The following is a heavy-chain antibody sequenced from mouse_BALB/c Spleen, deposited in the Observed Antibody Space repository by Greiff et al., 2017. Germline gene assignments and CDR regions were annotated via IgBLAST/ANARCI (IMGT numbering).Heavy chain of an antibody. Sequence: LQQSGPGLVQPSQSLSITCTVSGFSLTSYGVHWVRQSPGKGLEWLGVIWSGGSTDYNAAFISRLSISKDNSKSQVFFKMNSLQANDTAIYYCARSNWDETFYYAMDYWGQGTSVTVSS. V-gene: IGHV2-2*02. CDR1: GFSLTSYG. D-gene: IGHD4-1*02. CDR2: IWSGGST. CDR3: ARSNWDETFYYAMDY. J-gene: IGHJ4*01.